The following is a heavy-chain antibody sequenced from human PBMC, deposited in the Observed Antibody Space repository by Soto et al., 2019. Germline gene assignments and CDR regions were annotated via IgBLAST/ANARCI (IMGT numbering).Heavy chain of an antibody. Sequence: QVQLVESGGGVVQPGRSLRLSCAASGFTFSSYAMHWVRQAPGKGLEWVAVISYDGSNKYYADSVKGRFTISRDNSKNTLYLQMNILRAEDTAVYYCAREAYCGGDCYSSLGWFDPWGQGTLVTVSS. CDR3: AREAYCGGDCYSSLGWFDP. CDR1: GFTFSSYA. CDR2: ISYDGSNK. J-gene: IGHJ5*02. V-gene: IGHV3-30-3*01. D-gene: IGHD2-21*02.